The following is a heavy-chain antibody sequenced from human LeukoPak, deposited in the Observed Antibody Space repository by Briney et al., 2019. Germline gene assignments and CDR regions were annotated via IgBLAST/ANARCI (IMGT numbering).Heavy chain of an antibody. CDR3: AREISTVTTRSFDY. D-gene: IGHD4-17*01. CDR2: INTGGNS. Sequence: PSETLSLTCTVSGGSISSYYWSWIRQPAGRGLEWIGRINTGGNSSYNPSLKSRLTMSLDTSKSQFSLQLSSVTAADTAVYYCAREISTVTTRSFDYWGQGILVTVSS. V-gene: IGHV4-4*07. J-gene: IGHJ4*02. CDR1: GGSISSYY.